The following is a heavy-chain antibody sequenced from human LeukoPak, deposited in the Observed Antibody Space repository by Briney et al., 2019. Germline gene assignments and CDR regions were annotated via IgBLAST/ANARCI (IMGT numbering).Heavy chain of an antibody. CDR2: IYYSGST. V-gene: IGHV4-59*01. Sequence: YPSGTLSLTCTVSGGSISSYYWSWIRQPPGKGLEWIGYIYYSGSTNYNPSLKSRVTISVDTSKNQFSLKLSSVTAADTAVHYCASFHDYYYYYMDVWGKGTTVTVSS. J-gene: IGHJ6*03. CDR1: GGSISSYY. CDR3: ASFHDYYYYYMDV.